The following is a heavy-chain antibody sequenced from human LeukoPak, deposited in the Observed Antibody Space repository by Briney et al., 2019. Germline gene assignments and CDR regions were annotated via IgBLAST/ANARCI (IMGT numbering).Heavy chain of an antibody. CDR2: IYWDDDK. J-gene: IGHJ4*02. CDR1: GFSLTTSGVG. CDR3: AHRRRLDRDWNYGRFDF. Sequence: SGPTLVNPTQSLTLTCTFSGFSLTTSGVGVGWTRQPPGKALEWLALIYWDDDKRYSPSLTGRLSITKDTSKNQVVLTMTNMDPVDTATYYCAHRRRLDRDWNYGRFDFWGQGMLVTVSS. V-gene: IGHV2-5*02. D-gene: IGHD1-7*01.